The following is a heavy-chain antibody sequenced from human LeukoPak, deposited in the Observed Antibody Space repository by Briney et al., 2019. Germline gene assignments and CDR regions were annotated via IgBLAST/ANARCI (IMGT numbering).Heavy chain of an antibody. CDR1: GSTFTNYA. D-gene: IGHD6-13*01. J-gene: IGHJ4*02. CDR2: SNAASGNT. Sequence: ASVKVSCKPSGSTFTNYAIHLVRQAPGQRQEWMGWSNAASGNTESSHAFLGRVNITRDTAASTGNLELSSLSSEDQPLYYCSRGPDSSSCIIDEWGEGSLV. CDR3: SRGPDSSSCIIDE. V-gene: IGHV1-3*02.